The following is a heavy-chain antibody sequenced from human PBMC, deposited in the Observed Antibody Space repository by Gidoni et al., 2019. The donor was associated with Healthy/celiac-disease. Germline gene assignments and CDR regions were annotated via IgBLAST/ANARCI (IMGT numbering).Heavy chain of an antibody. CDR1: GFPFSRYA. V-gene: IGHV3-30-3*01. CDR2: ISYDGSNK. CDR3: ARDLELGQQLVPGSDY. Sequence: QVQLVESGGGVVQPGRSLRLSCAASGFPFSRYAMHWVRQAPGKGLEWVAVISYDGSNKYYADSVKGRFTISRDNSKNTLYLQMNSLRAEDTAVYYCARDLELGQQLVPGSDYWGQGTLVTVSS. J-gene: IGHJ4*02. D-gene: IGHD6-13*01.